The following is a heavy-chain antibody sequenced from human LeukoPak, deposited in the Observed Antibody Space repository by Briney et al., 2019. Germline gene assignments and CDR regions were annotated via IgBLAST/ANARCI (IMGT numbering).Heavy chain of an antibody. J-gene: IGHJ4*02. V-gene: IGHV3-30-3*01. Sequence: PGGSLRLSCAASGFTFSSSAMSWVRQAPGKGLEWVAVTSSDLNVKLYADSVKGRFTISRDNSRSTLYLQMNNLRPEDTAIYYCAREGYYGSGSPPSLYFDYWGQGTLVTVSS. CDR2: TSSDLNVK. D-gene: IGHD3-10*01. CDR3: AREGYYGSGSPPSLYFDY. CDR1: GFTFSSSA.